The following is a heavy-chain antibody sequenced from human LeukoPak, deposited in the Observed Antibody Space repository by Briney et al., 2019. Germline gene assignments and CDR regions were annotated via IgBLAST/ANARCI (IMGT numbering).Heavy chain of an antibody. D-gene: IGHD2-2*01. V-gene: IGHV3-21*01. J-gene: IGHJ5*02. CDR1: GFTLSTYW. CDR2: ISSSSSYI. Sequence: GGSLRLSCAASGFTLSTYWMSWVRQAPGKGLEWVSSISSSSSYIYYADSVKGRFTISRDNAKNSLYLQMNSLRAEDTAVYYCARGGQLPHPDWFDPWGQGTLVTVSS. CDR3: ARGGQLPHPDWFDP.